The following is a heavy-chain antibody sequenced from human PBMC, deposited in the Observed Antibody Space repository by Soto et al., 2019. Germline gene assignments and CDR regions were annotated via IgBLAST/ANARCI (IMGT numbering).Heavy chain of an antibody. Sequence: ASVKVSCKASGYTFTSYYMHWVRQAPGQGLGWMGIINPSGGSTSYAQKFQGRVTMTRDTSTSTVYMELSSLRSEDTAVYYCAREVQLGSSYYYYGMDVWGQGTTVTVSS. V-gene: IGHV1-46*01. CDR2: INPSGGST. J-gene: IGHJ6*02. CDR1: GYTFTSYY. CDR3: AREVQLGSSYYYYGMDV. D-gene: IGHD6-6*01.